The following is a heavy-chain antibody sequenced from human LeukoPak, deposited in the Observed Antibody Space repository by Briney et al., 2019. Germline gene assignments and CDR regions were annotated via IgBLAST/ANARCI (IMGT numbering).Heavy chain of an antibody. CDR1: GGSISPYY. Sequence: QSSETLSLTCTVPGGSISPYYWGWLRQPPGGALERLGSLHYTGRNSYNPSLKSRVTISVDMSKNQFSLKLTSVTAADTAVYYCARGGNGDFLKWLDPWGQGTLVTVSS. CDR3: ARGGNGDFLKWLDP. J-gene: IGHJ5*02. V-gene: IGHV4-59*01. D-gene: IGHD4-17*01. CDR2: LHYTGRN.